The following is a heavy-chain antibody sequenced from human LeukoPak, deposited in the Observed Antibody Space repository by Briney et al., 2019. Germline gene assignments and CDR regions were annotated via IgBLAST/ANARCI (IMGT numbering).Heavy chain of an antibody. D-gene: IGHD2-15*01. CDR3: AKDPFQCSGGSCYLYYFDY. J-gene: IGHJ4*02. CDR1: GFTFSSYA. CDR2: ISGRGGST. Sequence: GGSLRLSCAASGFTFSSYAMSWVRQAPGKGLEWVSAISGRGGSTYYADSVKGRFTISRDNSKNTLYLQMDSLRAEDTAVYYCAKDPFQCSGGSCYLYYFDYWGQGTLVTVSS. V-gene: IGHV3-23*01.